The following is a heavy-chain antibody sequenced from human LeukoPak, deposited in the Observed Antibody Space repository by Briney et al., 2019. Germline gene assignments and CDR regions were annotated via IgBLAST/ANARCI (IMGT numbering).Heavy chain of an antibody. CDR3: AGGYYYDSSGFAGAFDI. D-gene: IGHD3-22*01. Sequence: GESPKISCKGSGYSFTSYWIGWVRQMPGKGLEWMGIIYPGDSDTRYSPSFQGQVTISADKSISTAYLQWSSLKASDTAMYYCAGGYYYDSSGFAGAFDIWGQGTMVTVSS. CDR2: IYPGDSDT. J-gene: IGHJ3*02. V-gene: IGHV5-51*01. CDR1: GYSFTSYW.